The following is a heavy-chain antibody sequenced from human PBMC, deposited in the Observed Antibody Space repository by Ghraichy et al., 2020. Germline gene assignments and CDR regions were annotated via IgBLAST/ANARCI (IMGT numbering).Heavy chain of an antibody. V-gene: IGHV1-18*04. CDR3: ARDRFRYCSSTSCYAGIGY. J-gene: IGHJ4*02. CDR2: ISAYNGNT. Sequence: ASVKVSCKASGYTFTSYGISWVRQAPGQGLEWMGWISAYNGNTNYAQKLQGRVTMTTDTSTSTAYMELRSLRSDDTAVYYCARDRFRYCSSTSCYAGIGYWGQGTLVTVSS. D-gene: IGHD2-2*01. CDR1: GYTFTSYG.